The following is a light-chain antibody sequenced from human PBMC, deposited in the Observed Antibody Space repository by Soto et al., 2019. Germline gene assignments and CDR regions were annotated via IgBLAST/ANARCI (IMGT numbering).Light chain of an antibody. V-gene: IGKV3-15*01. CDR3: QQCGSSPRT. Sequence: EIVMTQSPATLSVSPGERATLSCRAGQSVSSNLAWYQQKPGQAPRLLIYGASTRATGIPDRFSGSGSGTDFTLTISGLEVDDFAVYYCQQCGSSPRTFGQGTKVDIK. J-gene: IGKJ1*01. CDR1: QSVSSN. CDR2: GAS.